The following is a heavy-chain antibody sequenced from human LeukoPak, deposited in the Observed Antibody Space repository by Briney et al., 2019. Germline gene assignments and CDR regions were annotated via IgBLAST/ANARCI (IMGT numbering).Heavy chain of an antibody. CDR1: GFTFSSYS. V-gene: IGHV3-21*01. CDR2: ISSSGSYI. D-gene: IGHD3-10*01. Sequence: SGGSLRLSCAASGFTFSSYSMNWVRQAPGKGLEWVSSISSSGSYIYYADSVKGRFTISRDNAKNSLYLQMNSLRAEDTAVYYCARDLGGFDYWGQGTLVTVSS. CDR3: ARDLGGFDY. J-gene: IGHJ4*02.